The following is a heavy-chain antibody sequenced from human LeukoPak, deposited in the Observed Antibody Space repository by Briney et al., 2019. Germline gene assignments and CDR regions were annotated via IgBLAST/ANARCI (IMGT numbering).Heavy chain of an antibody. CDR2: ISYDGSNK. J-gene: IGHJ4*02. Sequence: GGSLRLSCAASGFTFSSYGMHWVRQAPGKGLEWVAVISYDGSNKYYADSVKGRFTISRDNSKNTLYLQMNSLRAEDTAVYYCAKDRHFAHLPPLLNIVVVVAAIRGGFDYWGQGTLVTVSS. D-gene: IGHD2-15*01. CDR3: AKDRHFAHLPPLLNIVVVVAAIRGGFDY. CDR1: GFTFSSYG. V-gene: IGHV3-30*18.